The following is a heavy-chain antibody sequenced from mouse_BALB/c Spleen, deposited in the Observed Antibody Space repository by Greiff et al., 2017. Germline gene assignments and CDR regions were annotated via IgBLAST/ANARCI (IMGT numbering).Heavy chain of an antibody. CDR2: ILPGSGST. CDR1: GYTFSSYW. Sequence: VQVVESGAELMKPGASVKISCKATGYTFSSYWIEWVKQRPGHGLEWIGEILPGSGSTNYNEKFKGKATFTADTSSNTAYMQLSSLTSEDSAVYYCARGAMIGYYFYWYFDVWGAGTTVTVSS. D-gene: IGHD2-3*01. V-gene: IGHV1-9*01. J-gene: IGHJ1*01. CDR3: ARGAMIGYYFYWYFDV.